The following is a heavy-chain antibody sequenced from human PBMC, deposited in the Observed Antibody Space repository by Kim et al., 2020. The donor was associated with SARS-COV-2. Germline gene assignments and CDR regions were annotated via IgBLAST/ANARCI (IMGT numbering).Heavy chain of an antibody. CDR3: AREDILTGYFVYGMDV. J-gene: IGHJ6*02. Sequence: KVQGRVTMTRDTSTSTVYMGLSSLRSEDTAVYYCAREDILTGYFVYGMDVWGQGTTVTVSS. D-gene: IGHD3-9*01. V-gene: IGHV1-46*01.